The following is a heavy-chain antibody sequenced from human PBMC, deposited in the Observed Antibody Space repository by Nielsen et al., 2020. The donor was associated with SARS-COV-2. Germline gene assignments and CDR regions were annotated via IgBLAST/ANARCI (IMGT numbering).Heavy chain of an antibody. V-gene: IGHV3-33*06. CDR1: GFTFSDFG. CDR2: IWFDGSKK. J-gene: IGHJ4*02. Sequence: GESLKISCAASGFTFSDFGMHWVRQAPGKGLEWVAVIWFDGSKKYYTESVKGRFIISRDNSKNTLYLQMNSLRAEDTAVYYCAKDRGSGSYVYWGQGTLVTVSP. CDR3: AKDRGSGSYVY. D-gene: IGHD1-26*01.